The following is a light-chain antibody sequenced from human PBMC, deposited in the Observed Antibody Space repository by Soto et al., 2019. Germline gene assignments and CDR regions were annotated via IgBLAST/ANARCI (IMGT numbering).Light chain of an antibody. CDR1: QSVSTN. CDR3: KQYNNWPRT. CDR2: SAS. Sequence: EIVLTQSPGTLSLSPGKRATLSCRASQSVSTNLAWYQQRPGQPPGLLIHSASTRATDIQDRISGSGSGTEFTLTIRSLQSEDSATYYCKQYNNWPRTFGQGTKVDIK. V-gene: IGKV3-15*01. J-gene: IGKJ2*01.